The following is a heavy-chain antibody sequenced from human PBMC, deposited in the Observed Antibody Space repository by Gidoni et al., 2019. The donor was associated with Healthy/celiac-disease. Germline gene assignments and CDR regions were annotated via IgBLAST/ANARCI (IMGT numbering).Heavy chain of an antibody. D-gene: IGHD3-10*01. CDR1: GFTFSSYS. V-gene: IGHV3-21*01. CDR2: ISSSSSYI. CDR3: ASTYGSGSHYGMDV. J-gene: IGHJ6*02. Sequence: EVQLVESGGGLVKPGGSLRLSCAASGFTFSSYSMTWVRQAPGKGLEWVSSISSSSSYIYYADSVKGRFTISRDNAKNSLYLQMNSLRAEDTAVYYCASTYGSGSHYGMDVWGQGTTVTVSS.